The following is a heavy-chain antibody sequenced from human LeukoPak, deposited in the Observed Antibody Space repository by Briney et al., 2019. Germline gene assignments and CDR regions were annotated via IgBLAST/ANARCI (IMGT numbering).Heavy chain of an antibody. J-gene: IGHJ3*02. CDR1: GFTFSSYG. V-gene: IGHV3-30*03. Sequence: GGSLRLSCAASGFTFSSYGMHWVRQAPGKGLEWVAVISYDGSKKYYVDSAKGRFTISRDNAKNSLYLQMNSLRAEDTAVYYCARDQYYYDSSGYYYEHDAFDIWGQGTMVTVSS. D-gene: IGHD3-22*01. CDR2: ISYDGSKK. CDR3: ARDQYYYDSSGYYYEHDAFDI.